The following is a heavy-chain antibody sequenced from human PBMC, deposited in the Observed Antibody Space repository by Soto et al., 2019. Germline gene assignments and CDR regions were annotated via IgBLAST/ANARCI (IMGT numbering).Heavy chain of an antibody. V-gene: IGHV3-33*01. CDR1: GLTFSNYG. Sequence: QVQLEESGGGVVQPGRSLRLSCTASGLTFSNYGMHWVRQAPGKGLEWVAVIWYDGSNKFYADSVKGRFTIFRDNSKSTIYLQMKRLNDDATAVNYWAAGCSVYAVSGYNRFDPWGQGTLVTVSS. J-gene: IGHJ5*02. CDR3: AAGCSVYAVSGYNRFDP. CDR2: IWYDGSNK. D-gene: IGHD5-12*01.